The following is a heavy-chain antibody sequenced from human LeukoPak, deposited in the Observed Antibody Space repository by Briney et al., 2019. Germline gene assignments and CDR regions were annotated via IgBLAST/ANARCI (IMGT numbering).Heavy chain of an antibody. J-gene: IGHJ4*02. D-gene: IGHD1-26*01. Sequence: GGSLRLSCAASGFTFSNYWMHWVRQAPGKGLLWVSRINSDESTTNYADSVKGRFTISRDNAKNTLFLQMNSLRAEDTAVYYCAREDSGRYSLIDYWGQGTLVTVSS. CDR1: GFTFSNYW. CDR2: INSDESTT. CDR3: AREDSGRYSLIDY. V-gene: IGHV3-74*01.